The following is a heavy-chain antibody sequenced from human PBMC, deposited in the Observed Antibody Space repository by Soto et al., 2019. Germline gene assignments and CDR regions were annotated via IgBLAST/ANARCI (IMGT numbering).Heavy chain of an antibody. CDR1: GFTLSNYD. CDR2: IGTTGEA. CDR3: ARGSSGWYSEFDY. J-gene: IGHJ4*02. D-gene: IGHD6-19*01. Sequence: AGGSLRLSCAASGFTLSNYDMQWVRQAAGRGLEWLSAIGTTGEAYYPGSVKGRFTISRDNAKNSVYLQVNSLRAGDTAVYYCARGSSGWYSEFDYWGQGVLVTVSS. V-gene: IGHV3-13*01.